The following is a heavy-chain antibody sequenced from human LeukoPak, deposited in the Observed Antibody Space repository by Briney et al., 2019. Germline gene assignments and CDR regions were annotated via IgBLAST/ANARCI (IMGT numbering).Heavy chain of an antibody. V-gene: IGHV4-34*01. CDR3: AKSNGYGLVDI. Sequence: SETLSLTCGVYGGSFSTYYWTWIRQPPGKGLEWIGEINHSGSTNYNPSLESRVTISVDTSRSQFSLHLNSVTAADTAVYYCAKSNGYGLVDIWGQGTMVTVSS. D-gene: IGHD3-10*01. J-gene: IGHJ3*02. CDR2: INHSGST. CDR1: GGSFSTYY.